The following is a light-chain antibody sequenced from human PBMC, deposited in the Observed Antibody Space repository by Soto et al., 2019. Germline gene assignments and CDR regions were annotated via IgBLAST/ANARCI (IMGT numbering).Light chain of an antibody. CDR2: DAS. CDR1: QSVDNY. CDR3: QQRANWPPT. V-gene: IGKV3-11*01. J-gene: IGKJ1*01. Sequence: EIVLTQSPATLSLSPGERATLSCRASQSVDNYLAWYQQKPGQAPRLLIYDASNRATGIPARFRGSWSGTDLTLTISSLEPEDFAFYYCQQRANWPPTFGQGTKVEIK.